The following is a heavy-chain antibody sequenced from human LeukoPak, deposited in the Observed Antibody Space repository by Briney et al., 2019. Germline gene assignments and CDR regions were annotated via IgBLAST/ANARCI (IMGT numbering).Heavy chain of an antibody. J-gene: IGHJ2*01. Sequence: GGSPRLSCAASGFTFSSYAMSWVRQAPGKGLEWVSVISGSGGSTFYADSVTGRVNISRDNSKNTIYLQMNSLRAEDTAVYYCAKGIAAAVYWYFDLWGRGTLITVSS. CDR1: GFTFSSYA. CDR3: AKGIAAAVYWYFDL. CDR2: ISGSGGST. D-gene: IGHD6-13*01. V-gene: IGHV3-23*01.